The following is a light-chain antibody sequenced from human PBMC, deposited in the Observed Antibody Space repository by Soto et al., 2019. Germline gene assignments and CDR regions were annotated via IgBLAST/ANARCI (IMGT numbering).Light chain of an antibody. CDR1: QSVSSSY. CDR2: DAS. J-gene: IGKJ1*01. V-gene: IGKV3-20*01. CDR3: QQYGSSLRT. Sequence: IVLTQSPGTLSLSPGERATLSCRASQSVSSSYLAWYQQKPGQAPRPLIYDASSRATGIPDRFSGSGSGTDFTLTISRLEPEDVAVYYCQQYGSSLRTFGQGTKVDIK.